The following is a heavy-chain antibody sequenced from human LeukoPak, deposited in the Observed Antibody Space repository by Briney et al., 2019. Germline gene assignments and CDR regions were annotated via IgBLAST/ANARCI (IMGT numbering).Heavy chain of an antibody. D-gene: IGHD4-11*01. CDR2: INTNTGNP. J-gene: IGHJ6*02. Sequence: ASVKVSCEASGYTFTSYAMNWVRQAPGQGLEWMGWINTNTGNPTYAQGFTGRFVFSLDTSVSTAYLQISSLKAEDTAVYYCARADYHPNYYYYYGMDVWGQGTTVTASS. CDR1: GYTFTSYA. CDR3: ARADYHPNYYYYYGMDV. V-gene: IGHV7-4-1*02.